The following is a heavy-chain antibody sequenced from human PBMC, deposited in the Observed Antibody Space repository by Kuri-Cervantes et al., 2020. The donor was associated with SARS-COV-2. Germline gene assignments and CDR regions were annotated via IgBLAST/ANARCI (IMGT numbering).Heavy chain of an antibody. CDR2: IYYSGTT. Sequence: SQTLSLTCAVSGDSISDSNNWWSWIRQPPGKGLEWIGFIYYSGTTSYNPSLKSRVTMSVDTSKNQFSLKLSSVTAADTAVYYCARDRISGYLYFLDYWGRGALVTVSS. CDR1: GDSISDSNNW. J-gene: IGHJ4*02. V-gene: IGHV4-30-4*01. D-gene: IGHD5-12*01. CDR3: ARDRISGYLYFLDY.